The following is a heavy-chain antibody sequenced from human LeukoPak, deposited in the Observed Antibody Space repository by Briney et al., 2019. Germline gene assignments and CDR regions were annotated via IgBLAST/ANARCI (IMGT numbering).Heavy chain of an antibody. CDR2: IGTAGDT. CDR3: ARGRYGDDFDY. V-gene: IGHV3-13*01. CDR1: GFTFSSYD. Sequence: GGSLRLSCAASGFTFSSYDMHWVRQATGKGLEWVSAIGTAGDTYYPGSVKGRFTISRENAKNSLYLQMNSLRAGDTAVYYCARGRYGDDFDYWGQGTLVTVSS. D-gene: IGHD4-17*01. J-gene: IGHJ4*02.